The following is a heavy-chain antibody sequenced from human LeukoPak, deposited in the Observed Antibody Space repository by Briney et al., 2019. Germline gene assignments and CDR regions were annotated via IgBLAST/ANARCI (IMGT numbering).Heavy chain of an antibody. Sequence: ASVKVSCKASGGTFSSYAISWVRQAPGQGLEWMGGIIPIFGTANYAQKFQGRVTITADESTSTAYMELSSLRSGDTAVYYCAREKDSYGYLAFDYWGQGTLVTVSS. CDR2: IIPIFGTA. V-gene: IGHV1-69*13. J-gene: IGHJ4*02. D-gene: IGHD5-18*01. CDR3: AREKDSYGYLAFDY. CDR1: GGTFSSYA.